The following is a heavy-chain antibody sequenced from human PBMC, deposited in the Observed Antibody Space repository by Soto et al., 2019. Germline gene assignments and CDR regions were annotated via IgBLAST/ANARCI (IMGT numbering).Heavy chain of an antibody. D-gene: IGHD3-10*01. CDR2: NIPIFGTA. V-gene: IGHV1-69*12. Sequence: QVQLVQSGAEVKKPGSSVKVSCKASGGTFSSYAISWVRQAPGPGLEWMGGNIPIFGTANYAQKFQGRVTITAYDSTSTAYMELSSLRYEDTAMYYGAAAYGSGGYYNGFDYRGQGTLVTVSS. J-gene: IGHJ4*02. CDR3: AAAYGSGGYYNGFDY. CDR1: GGTFSSYA.